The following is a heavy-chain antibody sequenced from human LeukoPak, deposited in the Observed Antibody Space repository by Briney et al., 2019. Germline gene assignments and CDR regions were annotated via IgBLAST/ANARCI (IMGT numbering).Heavy chain of an antibody. V-gene: IGHV4-34*01. J-gene: IGHJ3*02. CDR2: INHSGST. Sequence: PSETLSLTCAVYGGSFSGYYWSWIRQPPGKGLEWIGEINHSGSTNYNPSLKSRVTISVDTSKNQFSLKLSSVTAADTAVYYCARHPLAAERPPGTFDIWGQGTMVTVSS. CDR3: ARHPLAAERPPGTFDI. CDR1: GGSFSGYY. D-gene: IGHD6-25*01.